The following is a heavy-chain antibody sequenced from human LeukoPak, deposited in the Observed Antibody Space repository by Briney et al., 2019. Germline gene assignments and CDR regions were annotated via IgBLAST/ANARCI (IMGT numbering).Heavy chain of an antibody. CDR2: IYYSGST. J-gene: IGHJ6*03. D-gene: IGHD3-10*01. CDR3: ARVITMVRGVIYYYYYMDV. CDR1: GGSISSSSYY. V-gene: IGHV4-39*07. Sequence: SETLSLTCTVSGGSISSSSYYGGWIRQPPGKGLEWIGSIYYSGSTYYNPSLKSRVTISVDTSKNQFSLKLSSVTAADTAVYYCARVITMVRGVIYYYYYMDVWGKGTTVTVSS.